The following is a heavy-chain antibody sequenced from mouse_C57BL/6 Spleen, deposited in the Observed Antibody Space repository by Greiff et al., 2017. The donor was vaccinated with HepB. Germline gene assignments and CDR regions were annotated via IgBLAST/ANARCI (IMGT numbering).Heavy chain of an antibody. CDR3: ARVGLGRAMDY. CDR1: GFTFSDYY. D-gene: IGHD4-1*01. Sequence: EVKLVESEGGLVQPGSSMKLSCTASGFTFSDYYMAWVRQVPEKGLEWVANINYDGSSTYYLDSLKSRFIISRDNAKNILYLQMSSLKSEDTATYYCARVGLGRAMDYWGQRTSVTVSS. CDR2: INYDGSST. V-gene: IGHV5-16*01. J-gene: IGHJ4*01.